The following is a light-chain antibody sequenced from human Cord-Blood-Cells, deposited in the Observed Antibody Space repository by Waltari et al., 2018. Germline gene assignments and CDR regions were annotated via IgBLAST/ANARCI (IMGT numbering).Light chain of an antibody. V-gene: IGKV1-5*03. J-gene: IGKJ2*01. Sequence: DIQMSQSPSTLSASVGDRVTNTCRVSQSISSWLAWYQQNPVKAPKLLIYKASSLESGVPSRFSGSGSGTEFTLTICSLQLDDFATYYCQHYNSYSTFGQGTKLEIK. CDR2: KAS. CDR3: QHYNSYST. CDR1: QSISSW.